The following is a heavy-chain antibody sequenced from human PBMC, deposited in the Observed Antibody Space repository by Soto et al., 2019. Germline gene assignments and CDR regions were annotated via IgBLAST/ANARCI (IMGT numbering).Heavy chain of an antibody. J-gene: IGHJ6*02. CDR3: AKGSAGYSSGWHGLDV. CDR2: SGWNSDII. Sequence: SLRLSCAASGFSFDDYAMHWVRRAPGKGLEWVSGSGWNSDIIGYAESVMGRFTISRDNAKNSLYLQMNSLRPEDTALYYCAKGSAGYSSGWHGLDVWGQGTTVTVSS. D-gene: IGHD6-19*01. CDR1: GFSFDDYA. V-gene: IGHV3-9*01.